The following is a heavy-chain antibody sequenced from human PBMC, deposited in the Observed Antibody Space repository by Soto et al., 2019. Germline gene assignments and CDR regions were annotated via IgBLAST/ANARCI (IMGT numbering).Heavy chain of an antibody. CDR3: ARESRWELRFHYYCYGMDV. D-gene: IGHD1-26*01. CDR1: GYTFTSYG. V-gene: IGHV1-18*04. Sequence: QVQLVQSGAEVKKPGASVKVSCKASGYTFTSYGISWVRQAPGQGLEWMGWISAYNGNTNYAQKLQGRVTMTTDTSTSTAYMELRSLRSADTAVYYCARESRWELRFHYYCYGMDVWGQGTTVTVSS. J-gene: IGHJ6*02. CDR2: ISAYNGNT.